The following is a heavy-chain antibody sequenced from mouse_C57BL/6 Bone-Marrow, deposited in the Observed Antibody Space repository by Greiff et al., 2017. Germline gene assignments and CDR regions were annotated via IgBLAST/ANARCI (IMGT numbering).Heavy chain of an antibody. V-gene: IGHV1-81*01. Sequence: VKLMESGAELARPGASVKLSCKASGYTFTSYGISWVKQRTGQGLEWIGEIYPRSGNTYYNEKFKGKATLTADKSSSTSYMEIRSLTSEYSAVYFCARDLWFAYWGQGTLVTVSA. CDR1: GYTFTSYG. J-gene: IGHJ3*01. CDR2: IYPRSGNT. CDR3: ARDLWFAY.